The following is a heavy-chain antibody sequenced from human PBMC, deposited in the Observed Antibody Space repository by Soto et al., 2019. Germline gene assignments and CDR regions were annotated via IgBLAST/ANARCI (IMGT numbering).Heavy chain of an antibody. CDR3: AKGFGELPLDY. J-gene: IGHJ4*02. CDR1: GFTFSSYG. D-gene: IGHD3-10*01. CDR2: ISYDGSTK. Sequence: QVQLVESGGGVVQPGRSLRLSCAASGFTFSSYGMHWVRQAPGKGLEWVAVISYDGSTKYYADSVKGRFTISRDNSKNTLYLQMNSLRVEDTAVYYCAKGFGELPLDYWGQGTLVTGSS. V-gene: IGHV3-30*18.